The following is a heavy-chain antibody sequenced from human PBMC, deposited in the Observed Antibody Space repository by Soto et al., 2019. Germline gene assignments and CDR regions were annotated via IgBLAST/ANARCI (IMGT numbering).Heavy chain of an antibody. J-gene: IGHJ4*02. CDR2: ISGSGGST. Sequence: GGSMILSCAASGFHFSSYSMSWVSQAPGKGLEWVSAISGSGGSTYYADSVKGRFTISRDNSKNTLYLQMNSLRAEDTAVYYCAKDNPMAPFDYWGQGTLVTVSS. D-gene: IGHD3-10*01. CDR3: AKDNPMAPFDY. V-gene: IGHV3-23*01. CDR1: GFHFSSYS.